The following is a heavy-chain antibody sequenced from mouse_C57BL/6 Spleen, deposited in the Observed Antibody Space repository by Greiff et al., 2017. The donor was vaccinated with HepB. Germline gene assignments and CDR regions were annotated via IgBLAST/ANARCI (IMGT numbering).Heavy chain of an antibody. CDR2: IRSKSSNYAT. V-gene: IGHV10-3*01. J-gene: IGHJ4*01. CDR1: GFTFNTYA. CDR3: LRALYYYCSSYDAMDY. D-gene: IGHD1-1*01. Sequence: EVKLMESGGGLVQPKGSLKLSCAASGFTFNTYAMHWVRQAPGKGLEWVARIRSKSSNYATYYADSVKDRFTISRDDSQSMLYLQRNNLKTEDTAMYYCLRALYYYCSSYDAMDYWGQGTSVTVSS.